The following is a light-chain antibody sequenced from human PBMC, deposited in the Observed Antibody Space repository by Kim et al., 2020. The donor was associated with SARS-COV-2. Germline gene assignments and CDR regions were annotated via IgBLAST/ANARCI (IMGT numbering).Light chain of an antibody. V-gene: IGLV3-21*04. J-gene: IGLJ1*01. CDR2: YDS. CDR3: QVWDSSSDHSGV. Sequence: LTQPPSVSVAPGKTARITCGGNNIGSKSVHWYQQKPGQAPVLVIYYDSDRPSGIPERFSGSNSGNTATLTISRVEAGDEADYYCQVWDSSSDHSGVF. CDR1: NIGSKS.